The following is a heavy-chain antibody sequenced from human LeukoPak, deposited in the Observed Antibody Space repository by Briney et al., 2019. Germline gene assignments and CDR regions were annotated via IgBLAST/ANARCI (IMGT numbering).Heavy chain of an antibody. D-gene: IGHD3-22*01. CDR1: GGSISSSTYY. Sequence: SETLSLTCTVSGGSISSSTYYWGWIRQPPGKELEWLGSIYNSGNTYYNPSLRGRVAISVDTSKNQFSLKLSSVTAADTAVYYCARVGYYYDSSGYYWGVYAFDIWGQGTMVTVSS. CDR2: IYNSGNT. CDR3: ARVGYYYDSSGYYWGVYAFDI. V-gene: IGHV4-39*07. J-gene: IGHJ3*02.